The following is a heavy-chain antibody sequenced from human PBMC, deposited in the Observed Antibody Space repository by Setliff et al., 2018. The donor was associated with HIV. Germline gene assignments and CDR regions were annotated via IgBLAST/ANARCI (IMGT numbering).Heavy chain of an antibody. CDR1: AVSIGGYS. V-gene: IGHV4-4*09. CDR2: IYSTDTT. CDR3: ARGVILVRAVVAQSVYCYMDV. J-gene: IGHJ6*03. Sequence: SETLSLTCTVSAVSIGGYSWSWIRQSPGKGLEWIGSIYSTDTTNHNPSLESRVTISVDKSKNQFSLRLNSVTAADTSKYFCARGVILVRAVVAQSVYCYMDVWGTGTTVTVSS. D-gene: IGHD3-10*01.